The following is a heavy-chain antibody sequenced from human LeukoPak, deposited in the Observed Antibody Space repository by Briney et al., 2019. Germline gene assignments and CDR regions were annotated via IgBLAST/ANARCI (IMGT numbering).Heavy chain of an antibody. CDR1: GGRVSSNRGA. D-gene: IGHD6-19*01. CDR3: ARFGDSSGWYDAFDI. CDR2: AYYRSKWYN. V-gene: IGHV6-1*01. J-gene: IGHJ3*02. Sequence: QTPSLNSALSGGRVSSNRGAWKWIRQSPSQGPGGVGGAYYRSKWYNDYAVSVKSRITINPDTSKNQFSLQLNSVTPEDTAVYYCARFGDSSGWYDAFDIWGQGTMVTVSS.